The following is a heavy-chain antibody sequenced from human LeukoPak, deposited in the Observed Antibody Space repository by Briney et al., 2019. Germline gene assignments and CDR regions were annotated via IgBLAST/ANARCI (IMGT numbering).Heavy chain of an antibody. Sequence: GSSVKVSCKASGGTFSSQTINWVRQAPGGGLEWMGRIIPVFGVPDYAQKFQGRVTITTDEPTSTGYMELSSLTFDDTAVYYCARGHYGSGFWGQGTLVIVSS. CDR1: GGTFSSQT. V-gene: IGHV1-69*05. CDR2: IIPVFGVP. CDR3: ARGHYGSGF. J-gene: IGHJ4*02. D-gene: IGHD3-10*01.